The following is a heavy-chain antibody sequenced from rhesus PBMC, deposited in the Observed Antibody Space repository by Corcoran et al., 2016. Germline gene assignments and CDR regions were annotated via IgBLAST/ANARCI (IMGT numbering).Heavy chain of an antibody. CDR3: AKKDSNYLNRFDV. J-gene: IGHJ5-1*01. Sequence: EVQLVQSGAEVKRPGESLRLYFKASGYSHTSRWVRRGPQMAGKGREGMESIYPGNYDTRYKPSFKGNVTIAADKSISTTYLQGSSLKTSDTATYYCAKKDSNYLNRFDVWGPGVLVTVSS. D-gene: IGHD4-23*01. CDR1: GYSHTSRW. V-gene: IGHV5S1*01. CDR2: IYPGNYDT.